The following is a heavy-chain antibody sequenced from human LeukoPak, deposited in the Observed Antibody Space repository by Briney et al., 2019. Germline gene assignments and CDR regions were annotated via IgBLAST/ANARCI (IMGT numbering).Heavy chain of an antibody. D-gene: IGHD2-2*01. J-gene: IGHJ4*02. Sequence: GGSLRLSCAASRITVSSKYMSWVCQVPGKGLQWVSIIFGDGRTFYADSVKGRFTISRDSFKNTIYLQMNSLGVEDTALYYCLQYAHWGQGTLVTVSS. CDR1: RITVSSKY. V-gene: IGHV3-66*01. CDR2: IFGDGRT. CDR3: LQYAH.